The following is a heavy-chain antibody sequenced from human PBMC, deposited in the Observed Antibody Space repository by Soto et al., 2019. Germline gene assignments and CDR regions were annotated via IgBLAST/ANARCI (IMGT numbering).Heavy chain of an antibody. Sequence: PGGSLRLSCAASGFTFSSYSMNWVRQAPGKGLEWVSSISSSSSYIYYADSVKGRFTISRDNAKNSLYLQMNSLRAEDTAVYYCARDRSMNYGMDVWGQGTTVTVSS. CDR1: GFTFSSYS. J-gene: IGHJ6*02. CDR3: ARDRSMNYGMDV. V-gene: IGHV3-21*01. CDR2: ISSSSSYI. D-gene: IGHD3-22*01.